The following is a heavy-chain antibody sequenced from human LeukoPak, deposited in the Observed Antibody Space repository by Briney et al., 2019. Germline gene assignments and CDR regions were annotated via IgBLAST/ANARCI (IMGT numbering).Heavy chain of an antibody. Sequence: PSETLSLTCTVSGDSFSSYHWSWLRRPPGKGLEWIGYISSGGRTSYNPSLQSRVTISVDTSKNQFSLKLSSVTAADTAVYYCARVGRGDHTWGSYYCDHWGQGTLVSVSS. CDR2: ISSGGRT. D-gene: IGHD3-16*01. V-gene: IGHV4-59*01. CDR1: GDSFSSYH. J-gene: IGHJ4*02. CDR3: ARVGRGDHTWGSYYCDH.